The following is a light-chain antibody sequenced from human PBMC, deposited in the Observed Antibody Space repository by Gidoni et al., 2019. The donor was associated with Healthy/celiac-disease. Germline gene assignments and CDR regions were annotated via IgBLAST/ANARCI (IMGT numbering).Light chain of an antibody. V-gene: IGKV1-39*01. CDR2: AAS. J-gene: IGKJ2*01. CDR1: QSISSY. CDR3: QQSYSTPYT. Sequence: DIQMTQSPSSLSASVGDRVTITCRASQSISSYLNWYQQKPGKAPKRLIYAASSLQSGVPSRFSGSGYGTDFTLNISSLKPEDFATYYCQQSYSTPYTFGQGTKLEIK.